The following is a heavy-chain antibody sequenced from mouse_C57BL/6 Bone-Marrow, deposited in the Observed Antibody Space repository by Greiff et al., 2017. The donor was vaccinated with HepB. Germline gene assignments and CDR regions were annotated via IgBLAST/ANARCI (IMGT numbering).Heavy chain of an antibody. CDR2: ISDGGSYT. D-gene: IGHD1-1*01. CDR1: GFTFSSYA. Sequence: EVHLVESGGGLVKPGGSLKLSCAASGFTFSSYAMSWVRQTPEKRLEWVATISDGGSYTYYPDNVKGRFTISRDNAKNNLYLQMSHLKSEDTAMYYCASLYYYGSSFHYYAMDYWGQGTSVTVSS. CDR3: ASLYYYGSSFHYYAMDY. J-gene: IGHJ4*01. V-gene: IGHV5-4*01.